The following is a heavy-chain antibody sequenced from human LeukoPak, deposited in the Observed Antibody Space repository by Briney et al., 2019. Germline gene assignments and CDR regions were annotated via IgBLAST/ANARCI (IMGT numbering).Heavy chain of an antibody. CDR1: GGTFSSYA. CDR2: IIPIFGTA. V-gene: IGHV1-69*06. J-gene: IGHJ4*02. Sequence: SVKVSCKASGGTFSSYAISWVRQAPGQGLEWMGRIIPIFGTADYAQKFQGRVTITADKSTSTAYMELSSLRSEDTAVYYCARDFAGDGDYLDYWGQGTLVTVSS. CDR3: ARDFAGDGDYLDY. D-gene: IGHD3-10*01.